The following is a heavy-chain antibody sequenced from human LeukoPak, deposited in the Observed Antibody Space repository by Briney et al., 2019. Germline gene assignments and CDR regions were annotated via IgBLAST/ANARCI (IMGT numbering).Heavy chain of an antibody. CDR3: ARSHPFDH. J-gene: IGHJ5*02. CDR1: GTSIGSGRHY. CDR2: IYYSGDT. Sequence: SETLSLTCTVSGTSIGSGRHYWSWLRQHPGKGLEWIGYIYYSGDTYTTPSLKSRVTMSVDTSKNQFSLKLNPVTAPVSAVYYCARSHPFDHWGQGTLVIVSS. V-gene: IGHV4-31*03.